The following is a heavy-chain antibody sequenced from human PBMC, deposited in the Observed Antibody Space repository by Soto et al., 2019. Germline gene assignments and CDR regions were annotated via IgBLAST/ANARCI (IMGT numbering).Heavy chain of an antibody. CDR2: IIPIFGTA. Sequence: ASVKVSCKASGGTFSSYAISWVRQAPGQGLEWMGGIIPIFGTANYAQKFQGRVTITADESTSTAYMELSSLRSEDTAVYYCARVWAFYYDSSGPHPLPPDEYFDYWGQGTLVTVSS. J-gene: IGHJ4*02. CDR3: ARVWAFYYDSSGPHPLPPDEYFDY. D-gene: IGHD3-22*01. CDR1: GGTFSSYA. V-gene: IGHV1-69*13.